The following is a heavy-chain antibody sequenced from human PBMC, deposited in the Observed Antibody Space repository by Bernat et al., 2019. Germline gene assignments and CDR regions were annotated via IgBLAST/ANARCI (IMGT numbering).Heavy chain of an antibody. Sequence: EVQLVESWGGLIQPGGSLRLSCVASGITFRSYWMHWVRQVPGEWLVWVSRINSDESYTHYVDSVKGRFTISRDNAKRTLFLQMNSLRPEDTAVYYCARANYYDGIYYFDSWGQGTLVTVSS. V-gene: IGHV3-74*02. CDR3: ARANYYDGIYYFDS. CDR1: GITFRSYW. CDR2: INSDESYT. D-gene: IGHD3-22*01. J-gene: IGHJ4*02.